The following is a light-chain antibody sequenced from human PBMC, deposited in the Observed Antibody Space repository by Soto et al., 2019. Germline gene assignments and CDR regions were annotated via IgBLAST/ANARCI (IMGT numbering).Light chain of an antibody. J-gene: IGKJ4*01. CDR2: WAS. CDR3: QQYYSTPPT. V-gene: IGKV4-1*01. CDR1: QSVLYSSNNKNY. Sequence: DIVMTQSPDSLAVSLGERATINCRSSQSVLYSSNNKNYLAWYQQTKGQTPKLLIYWASTRESGVPDRFSGSGSGTDFTLPISSLQAEDVEVYYCQQYYSTPPTFGGGTKVDIK.